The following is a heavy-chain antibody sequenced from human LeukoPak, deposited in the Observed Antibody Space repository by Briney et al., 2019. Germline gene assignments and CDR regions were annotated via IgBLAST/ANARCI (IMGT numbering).Heavy chain of an antibody. D-gene: IGHD3-22*01. J-gene: IGHJ5*02. CDR2: IRYDGSNK. CDR3: AKDVSGKWLPSPWFDP. CDR1: GFTFSSYG. V-gene: IGHV3-30*02. Sequence: PGGSLRLSCAASGFTFSSYGMHWVRQAPGKGLEWVAFIRYDGSNKYYADSVKGRFTISRDNSKNTLYLQMNSLRAEDTAVYYCAKDVSGKWLPSPWFDPWGQGTLVTVSS.